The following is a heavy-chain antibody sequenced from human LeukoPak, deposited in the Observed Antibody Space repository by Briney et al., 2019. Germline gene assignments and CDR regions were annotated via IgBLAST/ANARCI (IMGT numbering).Heavy chain of an antibody. V-gene: IGHV4-61*02. CDR2: IYTSGST. CDR1: GGSISSGSYY. CDR3: ARDPKVFWSGYTPDI. Sequence: SQTLSLTCTVSGGSISSGSYYWSWIRQPAGKGLEWIGRIYTSGSTNYNPSLKSRVTISVDTSKNQFSLKLSSVTAADTAVYYCARDPKVFWSGYTPDIWGQGTMVTVSS. J-gene: IGHJ3*02. D-gene: IGHD3-3*01.